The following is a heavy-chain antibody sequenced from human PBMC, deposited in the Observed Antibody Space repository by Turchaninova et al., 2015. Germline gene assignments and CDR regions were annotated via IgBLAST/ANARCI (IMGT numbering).Heavy chain of an antibody. CDR3: ARRSGSYFLGFDY. Sequence: ELTLVQFGAEGKTWLYARNIYSNGIENHCSMKCLGCMRQMPRKGLEWMRIIYPGDSDHSHSPSFQGQITISADKSISTAYLQWSSLKASDTAMYYCARRSGSYFLGFDYWGQGTLVTVSS. V-gene: IGHV5-51*03. CDR1: ENHCSMKC. D-gene: IGHD1-26*01. CDR2: IYPGDSDH. J-gene: IGHJ4*02.